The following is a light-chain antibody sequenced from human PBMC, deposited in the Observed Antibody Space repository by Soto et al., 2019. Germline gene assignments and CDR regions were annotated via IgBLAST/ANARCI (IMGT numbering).Light chain of an antibody. V-gene: IGLV1-40*01. CDR3: QSCDNSLTGFWV. Sequence: QSVLTQPPSVSGAPGQGVTISCTGTRSNIGAGYDVHWYQQFPGAAPKLLIYANNKRPSGVLDRFSGSKSGTSASLAITGLQAEDEADYYCQSCDNSLTGFWVFGGGTQLTVL. CDR2: ANN. J-gene: IGLJ3*02. CDR1: RSNIGAGYD.